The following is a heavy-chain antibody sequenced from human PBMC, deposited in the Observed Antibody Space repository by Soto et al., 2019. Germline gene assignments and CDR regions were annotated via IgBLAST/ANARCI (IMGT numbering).Heavy chain of an antibody. CDR2: ISPGSRYP. CDR1: GFTFGDSY. V-gene: IGHV3-11*06. J-gene: IGHJ5*02. Sequence: PGGFLRLSCAGSGFTFGDSYMSWIRQAPGKGLEWLSYISPGSRYPAYADSVKGRFTISRDNAKRSLYLQMMSLTAEDTAIYYCVRGGGGGLFDPWGQGTMVTVSS. CDR3: VRGGGGGLFDP. D-gene: IGHD2-15*01.